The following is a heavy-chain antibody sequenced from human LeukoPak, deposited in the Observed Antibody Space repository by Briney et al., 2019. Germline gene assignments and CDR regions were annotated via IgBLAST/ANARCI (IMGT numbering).Heavy chain of an antibody. CDR3: AREGRVATIVNPSGYTWFDP. CDR2: IIPIFGTA. J-gene: IGHJ5*02. V-gene: IGHV1-69*13. D-gene: IGHD5-12*01. CDR1: GSNFSSDA. Sequence: SVKVSCKASGSNFSSDAISWLRQAPGQGLEWMGGIIPIFGTASYAQNFQGRVTITADESISTAYMERSSLRSDDAAVYYCAREGRVATIVNPSGYTWFDPWGQGTLVTVSS.